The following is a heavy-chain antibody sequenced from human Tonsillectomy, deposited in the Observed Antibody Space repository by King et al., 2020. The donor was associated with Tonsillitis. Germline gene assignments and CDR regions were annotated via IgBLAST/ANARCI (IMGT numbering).Heavy chain of an antibody. CDR1: GFTFSRYA. D-gene: IGHD4-17*01. V-gene: IGHV3-30*16. CDR3: ARDSLSADFGDYVYYFDY. Sequence: VQLVESGGGVVQPGGSLSLSCAASGFTFSRYAVHWVRQAPGKGLEWVAVISYDGSKEHYADSVKGRFTISRDNSKNTLYLQMNSLRPEGTAVFFCARDSLSADFGDYVYYFDYWGQGTLVTVSS. J-gene: IGHJ4*02. CDR2: ISYDGSKE.